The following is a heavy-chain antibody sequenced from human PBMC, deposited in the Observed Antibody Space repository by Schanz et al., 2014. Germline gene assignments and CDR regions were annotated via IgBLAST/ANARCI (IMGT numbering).Heavy chain of an antibody. V-gene: IGHV1-2*02. CDR2: INPDSGGT. CDR1: GYTLTAYY. D-gene: IGHD3-3*01. J-gene: IGHJ6*02. CDR3: ASDFWSGYSHYYYGLDV. Sequence: QVQLVQSGAEVKKPGASVKVSCKASGYTLTAYYMHWVRQAPGQRLEWMGWINPDSGGTNYAQKFQGRVNMTRDMSINTADMELSRLRSDDSAVYYCASDFWSGYSHYYYGLDVWGQGTTVTVSS.